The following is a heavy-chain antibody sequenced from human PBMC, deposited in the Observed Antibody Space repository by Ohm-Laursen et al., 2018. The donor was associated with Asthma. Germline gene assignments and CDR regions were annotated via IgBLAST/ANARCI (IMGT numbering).Heavy chain of an antibody. CDR1: GFTFSSFA. CDR3: ARIGPEWELPGREYSLHH. Sequence: SLRLSCAASGFTFSSFAMSWVRQAPGKGLEWVSTISGSAGSTYYADSVKGRFTNSRDNSKNTLYLQMNSLRAEDTALYYCARIGPEWELPGREYSLHHWGEGTLVTVSS. CDR2: ISGSAGST. V-gene: IGHV3-23*01. J-gene: IGHJ1*01. D-gene: IGHD1-26*01.